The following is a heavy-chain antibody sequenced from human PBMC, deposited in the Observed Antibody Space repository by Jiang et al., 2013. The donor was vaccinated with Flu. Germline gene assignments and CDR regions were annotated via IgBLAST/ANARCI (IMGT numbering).Heavy chain of an antibody. CDR1: GYIFTGYY. D-gene: IGHD3-9*01. CDR2: INPNSGGT. CDR3: AVGPYDILTGYQYYMDV. Sequence: VKVSCKASGYIFTGYYMHWVRQAPGQGLEWMGWINPNSGGTNYAQKFQGRVTMTRDTSISTAYMELSRLRSDDTAVYYCAVGPYDILTGYQYYMDVWGKGTTVTVSS. J-gene: IGHJ6*03. V-gene: IGHV1-2*02.